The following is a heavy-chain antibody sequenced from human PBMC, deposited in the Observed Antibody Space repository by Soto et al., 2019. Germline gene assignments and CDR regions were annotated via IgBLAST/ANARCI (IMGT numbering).Heavy chain of an antibody. CDR2: IFYTGNT. CDR3: ARNNVRGVSNSYNWIDP. J-gene: IGHJ5*02. Sequence: SETLSLTCNVSGGPISSYYWSWIRQSPGKGLEWIGQIFYTGNTNYNPSLKSRVTMSVDIPKKQFSLKLRSVTTADTAIYFCARNNVRGVSNSYNWIDPWGQGNLVTVSS. D-gene: IGHD3-10*01. V-gene: IGHV4-59*01. CDR1: GGPISSYY.